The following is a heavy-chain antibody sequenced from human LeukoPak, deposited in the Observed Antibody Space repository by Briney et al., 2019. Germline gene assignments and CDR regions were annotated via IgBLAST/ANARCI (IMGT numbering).Heavy chain of an antibody. CDR3: ARQKRIAAAGQTNWFDP. CDR2: IYYSGST. D-gene: IGHD6-13*01. V-gene: IGHV4-39*01. Sequence: PSETLSLTCTVSGGSISSSSYYWGWIRQPPGKGLEWIGSIYYSGSTYYNPSLKSRVTISVNTSKNQFSLKLSSVTAADTAVYYCARQKRIAAAGQTNWFDPWGQGTLVTVSS. J-gene: IGHJ5*02. CDR1: GGSISSSSYY.